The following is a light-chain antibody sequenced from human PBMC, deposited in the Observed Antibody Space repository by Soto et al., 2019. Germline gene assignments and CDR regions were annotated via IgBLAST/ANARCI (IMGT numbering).Light chain of an antibody. CDR2: DAS. V-gene: IGKV1-5*01. Sequence: DIQMTQSPSTLSASVGDRVTITCRASQSIGGFLAWYQHQPGKAPKLLIYDASTLESGVPSRFSGSGSGTEFTLTISSLQPDDFATYYCQQYNSYSGTFGQGTKVDIK. J-gene: IGKJ1*01. CDR1: QSIGGF. CDR3: QQYNSYSGT.